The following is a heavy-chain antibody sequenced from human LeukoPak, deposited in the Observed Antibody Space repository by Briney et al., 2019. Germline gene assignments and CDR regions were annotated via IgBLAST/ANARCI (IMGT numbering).Heavy chain of an antibody. CDR3: ARDFTS. Sequence: SETLSLTCTVSGGSISSYYWSWIRQPPGKGLEWTGYIYYSGSTNYNPSLKSRVTISVDTSKNQFSLKLSSVTAADTAVYYCARDFTSWGQGTLVTVSS. V-gene: IGHV4-59*01. CDR1: GGSISSYY. CDR2: IYYSGST. J-gene: IGHJ1*01.